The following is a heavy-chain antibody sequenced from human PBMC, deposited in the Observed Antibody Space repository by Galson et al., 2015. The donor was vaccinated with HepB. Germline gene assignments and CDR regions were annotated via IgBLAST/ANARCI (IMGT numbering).Heavy chain of an antibody. Sequence: SLRLSCAASGFTFSNYPMSWVRQAPGKGLEWVSSVSGTTGITNYADSVKGRFTISRDNSKNTLDLQMNSLRAEDTAIYYCAKGPDGRILVTDVSYWGQGTLVTVSS. CDR3: AKGPDGRILVTDVSY. CDR1: GFTFSNYP. D-gene: IGHD2-21*02. J-gene: IGHJ4*02. V-gene: IGHV3-23*01. CDR2: VSGTTGIT.